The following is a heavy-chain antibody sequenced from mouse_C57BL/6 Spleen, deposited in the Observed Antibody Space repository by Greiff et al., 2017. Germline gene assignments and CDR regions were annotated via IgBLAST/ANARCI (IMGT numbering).Heavy chain of an antibody. V-gene: IGHV1-59*01. CDR3: AAGTYYAMDY. J-gene: IGHJ4*01. D-gene: IGHD2-14*01. CDR2: IDPSDSYT. Sequence: VQLQQSGAELVRPGTSVKLSCKASGYTFTSYWMHWVKQRPGQGLEWIGVIDPSDSYTNYNQKFKGKATLTVDTSSSTAYMQLSSLTSEDSAVYYCAAGTYYAMDYWGQGTSVTVSS. CDR1: GYTFTSYW.